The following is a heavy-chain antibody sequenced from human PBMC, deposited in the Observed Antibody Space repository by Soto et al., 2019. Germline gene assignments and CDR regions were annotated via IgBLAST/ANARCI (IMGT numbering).Heavy chain of an antibody. CDR3: ARDRIPTGMDV. Sequence: EVQLVESGRGLVQPGGSLRLSCAASGFTVSSNYMSWVRQAPGKGLEWVSVIYNGGSTYYADSVKGRFTISRDNSKNTLYLQMNSLRAEDTAVYYCARDRIPTGMDVWGQGTTVTVSS. CDR2: IYNGGST. J-gene: IGHJ6*02. CDR1: GFTVSSNY. V-gene: IGHV3-66*01.